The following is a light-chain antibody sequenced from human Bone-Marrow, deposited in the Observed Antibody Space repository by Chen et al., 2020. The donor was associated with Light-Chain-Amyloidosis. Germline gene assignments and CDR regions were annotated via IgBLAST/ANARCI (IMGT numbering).Light chain of an antibody. Sequence: DVQMTQSPSSLSASVGDRVTITCRASQKIDTYLNWYKQRPGRAPKLLIYSVSRLQSGVPSRFSGSGSATQFTLTISSLQPEDFASYYCQQSFITPRTFGQGTRVE. CDR3: QQSFITPRT. J-gene: IGKJ1*01. V-gene: IGKV1-39*01. CDR2: SVS. CDR1: QKIDTY.